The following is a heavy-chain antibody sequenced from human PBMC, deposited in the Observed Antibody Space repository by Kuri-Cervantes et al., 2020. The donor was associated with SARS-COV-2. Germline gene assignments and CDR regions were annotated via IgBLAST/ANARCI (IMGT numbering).Heavy chain of an antibody. Sequence: ASVKVSCKASGYTFTGYYMHWVRQAPGQGLEWMGWINPNSGGTNYAQKFQGRVTMTRNTSISTAYMELSSLRFDDTAVYYCAKYRYSNSGFDYWGQGTLVTVSS. V-gene: IGHV1-2*02. J-gene: IGHJ4*01. CDR1: GYTFTGYY. CDR3: AKYRYSNSGFDY. D-gene: IGHD6-6*01. CDR2: INPNSGGT.